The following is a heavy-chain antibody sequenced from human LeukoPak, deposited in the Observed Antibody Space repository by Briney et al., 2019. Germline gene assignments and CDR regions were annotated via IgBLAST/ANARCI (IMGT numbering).Heavy chain of an antibody. D-gene: IGHD2-2*01. CDR1: GFTFNNYD. CDR3: AKGPDQLLTSPWYYYYGMDV. Sequence: GGSLRLSCAASGFTFNNYDMHCVRQAPGKGLEWVAVISYDGSNKYYADSVKGRFTVSRDNSKNTLYLQMNSLRAEDTAVYYCAKGPDQLLTSPWYYYYGMDVWGQGTTVTVSS. J-gene: IGHJ6*02. V-gene: IGHV3-30-3*01. CDR2: ISYDGSNK.